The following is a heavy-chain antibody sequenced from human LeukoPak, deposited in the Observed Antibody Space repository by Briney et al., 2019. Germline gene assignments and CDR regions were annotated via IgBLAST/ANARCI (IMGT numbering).Heavy chain of an antibody. CDR2: ISWDGGST. Sequence: GGSLRLSCAASGFXFDDYTMHWVRQTPGKGLEWVSLISWDGGSTYYADSVKGRFTISRDNSKNSLYLQMNSLRTEDTALYYCAKGHIVGPITEFDYWGQGTLVTVSS. CDR3: AKGHIVGPITEFDY. J-gene: IGHJ4*02. D-gene: IGHD1-26*01. CDR1: GFXFDDYT. V-gene: IGHV3-43*01.